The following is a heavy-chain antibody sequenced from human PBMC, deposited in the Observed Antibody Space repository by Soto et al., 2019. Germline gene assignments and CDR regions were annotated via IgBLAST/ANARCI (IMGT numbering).Heavy chain of an antibody. CDR2: FYYSGST. CDR3: ARLSPSRYIFDY. J-gene: IGHJ4*02. V-gene: IGHV4-59*08. CDR1: GGSISSYY. Sequence: PSETLSLTCTVSGGSISSYYWSWIRQPPGKGLEWIGYFYYSGSTIYNPSLKSRVTISVDTSKNQFSLKLSSVTAADTAVFYCARLSPSRYIFDYWGQGTPVTVSS. D-gene: IGHD3-9*01.